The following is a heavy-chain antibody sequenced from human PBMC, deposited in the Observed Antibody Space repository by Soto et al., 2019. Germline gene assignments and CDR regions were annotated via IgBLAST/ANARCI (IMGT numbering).Heavy chain of an antibody. Sequence: GGSLRLSCSASGFTFSSYGMHWVRQAPCKGLEWVAVISYDGSNKYYADSVKGRFTISRDNSKNTLYLQMNSLRAEDTAVYYCAKDRMSGYPRGFDYWGQGTLVTVSS. CDR3: AKDRMSGYPRGFDY. CDR1: GFTFSSYG. CDR2: ISYDGSNK. J-gene: IGHJ4*02. V-gene: IGHV3-30*18. D-gene: IGHD5-12*01.